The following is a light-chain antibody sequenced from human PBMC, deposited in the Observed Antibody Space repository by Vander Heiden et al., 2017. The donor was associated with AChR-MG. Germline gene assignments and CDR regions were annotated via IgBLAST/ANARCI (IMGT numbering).Light chain of an antibody. J-gene: IGLJ2*01. Sequence: QSVLTQPPSVSGAPGQRVTISCTGSSSNIGAGYDVHWDQQRPGTAPKLLIYGNRNRHSGVPDRFSGSKSGTSAALASTGLQAEDEADYYCQSYDSSRSGWGVFGGGTKLTVL. V-gene: IGLV1-40*01. CDR2: GNR. CDR3: QSYDSSRSGWGV. CDR1: SSNIGAGYD.